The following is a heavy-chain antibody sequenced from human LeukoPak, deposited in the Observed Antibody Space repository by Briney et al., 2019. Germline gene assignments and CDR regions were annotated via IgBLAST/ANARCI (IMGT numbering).Heavy chain of an antibody. D-gene: IGHD3-22*01. Sequence: SVKVSCKASGGTFSSYTISWVRQAPGQGLEWMGGIIPIFGTANYAQKFQGRVTITADESTSTAYMELSSLRSEDTAVYYCARDRGSSGYYYSPFDYWGQGTLVTVSS. CDR2: IIPIFGTA. J-gene: IGHJ4*02. CDR3: ARDRGSSGYYYSPFDY. CDR1: GGTFSSYT. V-gene: IGHV1-69*01.